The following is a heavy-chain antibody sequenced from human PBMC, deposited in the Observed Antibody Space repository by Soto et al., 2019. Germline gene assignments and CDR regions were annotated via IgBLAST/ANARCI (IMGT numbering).Heavy chain of an antibody. CDR2: IYYSGST. CDR3: ARSRTPIAAAATIGGYMDV. Sequence: PSETLSLTCTVSGGSISSGGYYWSWIRQHPGKGLEWIGYIYYSGSTYYNPSLKSRVTISVDTSKNQFSLKLSSVTAADTAVYYCARSRTPIAAAATIGGYMDVWGKGTTVTVSS. CDR1: GGSISSGGYY. D-gene: IGHD6-13*01. V-gene: IGHV4-31*03. J-gene: IGHJ6*03.